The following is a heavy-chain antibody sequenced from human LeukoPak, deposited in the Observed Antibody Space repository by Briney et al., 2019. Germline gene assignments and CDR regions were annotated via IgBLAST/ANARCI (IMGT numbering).Heavy chain of an antibody. J-gene: IGHJ4*02. CDR1: GYSFSDYY. V-gene: IGHV1-2*02. D-gene: IGHD1-26*01. CDR3: ARHHGNSGTYYDY. Sequence: ASVKVSCKTSGYSFSDYYIHWVRQAPGQGLEWMGWINPDSGGTNYAQNLQDRVTMTSDTSISTAYMEVSRLRSDDTAVYYCARHHGNSGTYYDYWGQGTLVTVSS. CDR2: INPDSGGT.